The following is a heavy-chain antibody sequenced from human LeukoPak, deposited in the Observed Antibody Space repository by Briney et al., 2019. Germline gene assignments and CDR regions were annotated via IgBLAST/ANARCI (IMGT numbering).Heavy chain of an antibody. D-gene: IGHD3-3*01. CDR3: ARGAIIGAGRVLDV. V-gene: IGHV3-48*04. J-gene: IGHJ6*04. CDR2: ISTSTSSI. CDR1: GFNFNSYN. Sequence: GGSLRLSCAASGFNFNSYNMHWVRRAPGKGLEWLSSISTSTSSIYYADSVKGRFTISTDNAKKSLFLQMNSLRADDTAVYFCARGAIIGAGRVLDVWGKGSTVIVSS.